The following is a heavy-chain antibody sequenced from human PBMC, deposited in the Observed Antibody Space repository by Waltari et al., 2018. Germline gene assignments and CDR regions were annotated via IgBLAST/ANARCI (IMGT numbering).Heavy chain of an antibody. CDR1: GFTFDDYA. V-gene: IGHV3-43D*04. CDR2: ISWDGCST. CDR3: AKDGRVWSGYYYYYGMDV. Sequence: EVQLVESGGVVVQPGGSLRLSCAASGFTFDDYAMHWVRQAPGKGLEWVSLISWDGCSTYDADSVKGRFTISRDNSKNSLYLQMNSLRAEDTALYYCAKDGRVWSGYYYYYGMDVWGQGTTVTVSS. J-gene: IGHJ6*02. D-gene: IGHD3-3*01.